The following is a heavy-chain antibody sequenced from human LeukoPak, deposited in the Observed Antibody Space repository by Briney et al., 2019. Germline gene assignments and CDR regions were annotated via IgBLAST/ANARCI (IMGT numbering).Heavy chain of an antibody. D-gene: IGHD6-13*01. J-gene: IGHJ4*02. CDR2: ISGSGGST. V-gene: IGHV3-23*01. CDR1: GFTFSSYA. CDR3: ARDGAAAGTPYFDY. Sequence: GGSLRLSCAASGFTFSSYAMSWVRQAPGKGLEWVSAISGSGGSTYYADSVKGRFTISRDNSKNTLYLQMNSLRAEDTAVYYCARDGAAAGTPYFDYWGQGTLVTVSS.